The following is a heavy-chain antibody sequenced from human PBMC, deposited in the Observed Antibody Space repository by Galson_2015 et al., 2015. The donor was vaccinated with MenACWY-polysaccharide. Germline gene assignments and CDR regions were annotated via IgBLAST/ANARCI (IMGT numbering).Heavy chain of an antibody. CDR1: GGSFSGHY. J-gene: IGHJ4*01. Sequence: ETLSLTCTVSGGSFSGHYWSWIRQSPGKGLEWIAEIHHSGITNYNPSLKSRLTISEDTSKNQFSLMLRSVTATDTAVYFCARGRGKKQLPFDYWG. V-gene: IGHV4-34*01. CDR2: IHHSGIT. D-gene: IGHD3-10*01. CDR3: ARGRGKKQLPFDY.